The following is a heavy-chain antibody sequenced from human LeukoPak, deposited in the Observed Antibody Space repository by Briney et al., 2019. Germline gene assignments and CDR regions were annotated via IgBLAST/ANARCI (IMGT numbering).Heavy chain of an antibody. D-gene: IGHD3-22*01. CDR2: ISAYNGNT. Sequence: GASVKVSCKASGYTFTSYGISWVRQAPGQGLEWTGWISAYNGNTNDAQKLQGRVTMTTDTSTSTAYMDLRSLRSDDTAVYYCARDRHRRHYYDSSLHPPLDYWGQGTLVTVSS. CDR1: GYTFTSYG. CDR3: ARDRHRRHYYDSSLHPPLDY. J-gene: IGHJ4*02. V-gene: IGHV1-18*01.